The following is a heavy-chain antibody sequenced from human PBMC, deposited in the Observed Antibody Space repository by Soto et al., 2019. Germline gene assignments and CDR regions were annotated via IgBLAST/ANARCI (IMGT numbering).Heavy chain of an antibody. D-gene: IGHD5-12*01. CDR3: ARDRVGRTGGSIVATMTAYNWFDP. CDR1: GFTFSSYS. V-gene: IGHV3-21*01. J-gene: IGHJ5*02. CDR2: ISSSSSYI. Sequence: GGSLRLSCAASGFTFSSYSMNWVRQAPGKGLEWVSSISSSSSYIYYADSVKGRFTISRDNAKNSLYLQMNSLRAEDTVVKYWARDRVGRTGGSIVATMTAYNWFDPWGQGTLVTVSS.